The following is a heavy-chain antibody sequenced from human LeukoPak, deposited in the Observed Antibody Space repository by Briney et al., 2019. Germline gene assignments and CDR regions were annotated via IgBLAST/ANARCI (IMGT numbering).Heavy chain of an antibody. CDR2: IYYSGST. J-gene: IGHJ6*03. V-gene: IGHV4-59*12. CDR3: AKEMSNWHYYYYYYMDV. D-gene: IGHD1-1*01. Sequence: PSETLSLTCTVSGGSISSYYWSWIRQPPGKGLEWIGYIYYSGSTNYNPSLKSRVTISVDTSKNQFSLKLSSVTAADTAVYYCAKEMSNWHYYYYYYMDVWGKGTTVTVSS. CDR1: GGSISSYY.